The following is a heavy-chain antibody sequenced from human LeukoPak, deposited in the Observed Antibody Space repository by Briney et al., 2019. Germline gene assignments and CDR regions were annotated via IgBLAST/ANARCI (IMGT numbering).Heavy chain of an antibody. Sequence: GGSLRLSCAASGFTFSSYGMHWVRQAPGKGLEWVAVIWYDGSNKYYADSVKGRFTISRDNSKNTLYLQMNSLRAEDTAVYYCARGDDTSSWYFDYWAQGTLVTVSS. CDR3: ARGDDTSSWYFDY. CDR1: GFTFSSYG. CDR2: IWYDGSNK. J-gene: IGHJ4*02. D-gene: IGHD6-13*01. V-gene: IGHV3-33*01.